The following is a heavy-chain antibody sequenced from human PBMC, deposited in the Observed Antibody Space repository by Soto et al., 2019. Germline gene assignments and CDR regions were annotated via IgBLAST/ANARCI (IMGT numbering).Heavy chain of an antibody. J-gene: IGHJ3*02. CDR3: ARGSFYYDSSSYFVDAFDI. V-gene: IGHV4-39*01. D-gene: IGHD3-22*01. CDR2: IYYSVST. Sequence: QLQLQESGPGLVKPSETLSLTCTVSGGSISSSSYYWGWIRQPPGKGLEWIGSIYYSVSTYYNPSLKSLVTISVDTYKNQYSRKLSSVTAADTAVYYCARGSFYYDSSSYFVDAFDIWGQGTMVTVSS. CDR1: GGSISSSSYY.